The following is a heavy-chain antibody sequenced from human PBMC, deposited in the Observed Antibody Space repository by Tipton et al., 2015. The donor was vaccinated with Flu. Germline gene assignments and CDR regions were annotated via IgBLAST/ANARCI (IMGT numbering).Heavy chain of an antibody. D-gene: IGHD3-22*01. J-gene: IGHJ4*02. V-gene: IGHV4-31*03. Sequence: TLSLTCSVSGGSISSGYYWSWIRQHPGKGLEWLGYIHYSGNAYYNPSLSSRISISVDTSGNQLSLKVHSVTAADTAVYYCARYFDNRGYLDYWGQGALVTVSS. CDR3: ARYFDNRGYLDY. CDR1: GGSISSGYY. CDR2: IHYSGNA.